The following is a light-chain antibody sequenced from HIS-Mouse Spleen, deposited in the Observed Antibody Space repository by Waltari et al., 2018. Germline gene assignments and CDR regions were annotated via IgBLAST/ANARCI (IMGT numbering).Light chain of an antibody. V-gene: IGLV3-10*01. Sequence: SYELTQPPSVSVPPGQTARITCSGDALPKKYAYVYQQKSGKAPVLVIYEDSKRPSGIPERFSGSSSGTMATLTISGAQVEDEADYYCYSTDSSGNHRVFGGGTKLTVL. J-gene: IGLJ2*01. CDR2: EDS. CDR1: ALPKKY. CDR3: YSTDSSGNHRV.